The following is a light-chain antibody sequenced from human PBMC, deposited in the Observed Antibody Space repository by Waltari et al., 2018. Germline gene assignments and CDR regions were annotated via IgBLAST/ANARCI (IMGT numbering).Light chain of an antibody. CDR1: GSAAGSSAY. CDR2: DVT. Sequence: QSALTQPASVSGSPGQSITISCSGIGSAAGSSAYVSWHQHHPDKAPQLNIFDVTNRPSGVSDRFSASKSANTASLTISRLQPEDEADYFCSSQTLDGLILFGGGTRLTVL. CDR3: SSQTLDGLIL. J-gene: IGLJ3*02. V-gene: IGLV2-14*03.